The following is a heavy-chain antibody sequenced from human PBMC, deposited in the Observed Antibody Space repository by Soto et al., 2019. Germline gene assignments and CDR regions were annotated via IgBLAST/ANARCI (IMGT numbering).Heavy chain of an antibody. CDR1: GGSISSGGYY. J-gene: IGHJ4*02. Sequence: TLSLTCTVSGGSISSGGYYWSWIRQHPGKGLEWIGYIYYSGSTYYNPSLKSRVTISVDTSKNQFSLKLSSVTAADTAVYYCARERHLKDYYDSSGTRPYYSAYWGQGTLVTVYS. V-gene: IGHV4-31*03. CDR2: IYYSGST. D-gene: IGHD3-22*01. CDR3: ARERHLKDYYDSSGTRPYYSAY.